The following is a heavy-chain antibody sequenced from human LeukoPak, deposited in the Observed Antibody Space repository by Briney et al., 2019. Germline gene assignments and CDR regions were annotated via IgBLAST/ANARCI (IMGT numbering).Heavy chain of an antibody. CDR2: IYSGGST. D-gene: IGHD5-24*01. V-gene: IGHV3-53*05. J-gene: IGHJ3*02. CDR3: AKGDGYNLVDI. CDR1: GFTVSSND. Sequence: PGGSLRLSCAASGFTVSSNDMSWVRQAPGKGLECISVIYSGGSTDYADSVKGRLTISRDNSKNTLYLQMNSLRAEDTAVYYCAKGDGYNLVDIWGQGTMVTVSS.